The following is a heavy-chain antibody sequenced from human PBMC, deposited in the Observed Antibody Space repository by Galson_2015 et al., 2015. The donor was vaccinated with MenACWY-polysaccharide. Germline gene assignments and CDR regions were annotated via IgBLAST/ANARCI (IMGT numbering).Heavy chain of an antibody. J-gene: IGHJ2*01. V-gene: IGHV4-4*07. CDR2: IHATGST. CDR3: ARRSLDNWYFDL. CDR1: PDSISSSY. Sequence: LSLTCTVSPDSISSSYWSWIRQSAAKGLAYIGRIHATGSTAYNPSFRSRVAMSVDLPRNKFSLRLASVTASDTAIYYCARRSLDNWYFDLWGRGTLVIVSS. D-gene: IGHD1-1*01.